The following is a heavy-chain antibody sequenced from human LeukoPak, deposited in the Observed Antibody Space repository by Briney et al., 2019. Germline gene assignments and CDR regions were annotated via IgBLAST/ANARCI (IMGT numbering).Heavy chain of an antibody. D-gene: IGHD6-13*01. CDR1: GGSFSGYY. CDR2: INHSGST. J-gene: IGHJ4*02. CDR3: ARMQVMNSSSCGYFDY. V-gene: IGHV4-34*01. Sequence: SETLSLTCAVYGGSFSGYYWSWIRQPPGKGLEWIGEINHSGSTNYNPSLKSRVTISVDTSKNQFSLKLSSVTAADTAVYYCARMQVMNSSSCGYFDYWGQGTLVTVSS.